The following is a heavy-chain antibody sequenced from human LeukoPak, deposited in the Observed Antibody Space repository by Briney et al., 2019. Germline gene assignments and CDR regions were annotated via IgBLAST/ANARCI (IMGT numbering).Heavy chain of an antibody. CDR1: GFTFNTYA. V-gene: IGHV3-23*01. D-gene: IGHD2-2*01. J-gene: IGHJ4*02. CDR3: ARDRRYQLLMVFDY. Sequence: GGSLRLSCAASGFTFNTYAMSWVRQTPGRGLEWVASISGSGGSPYYADSVKGRFTISRDNSKNTLYLQMNSLRAEDTAVYYCARDRRYQLLMVFDYWGQGTLVTVSS. CDR2: ISGSGGSP.